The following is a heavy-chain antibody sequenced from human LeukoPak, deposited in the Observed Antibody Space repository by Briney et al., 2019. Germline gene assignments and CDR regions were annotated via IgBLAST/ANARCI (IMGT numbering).Heavy chain of an antibody. CDR1: GFTFSNYW. CDR3: VVGQRRGDSSVTDY. J-gene: IGHJ4*01. Sequence: GGSLRLSCAASGFTFSNYWVHWVRQAPGKGLVWVSRINRDGSTTNYADSVKGRFTVSRDNAKNTLNLQMNSLRAEDTAVYYCVVGQRRGDSSVTDYSGHGTLVTGSS. D-gene: IGHD2-2*01. CDR2: INRDGSTT. V-gene: IGHV3-74*01.